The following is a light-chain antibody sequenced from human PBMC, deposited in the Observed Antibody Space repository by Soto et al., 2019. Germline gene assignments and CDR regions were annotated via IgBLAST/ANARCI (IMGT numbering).Light chain of an antibody. CDR2: GAS. V-gene: IGKV3-15*01. CDR3: QQYNNWWT. Sequence: EIVMTQSPATLSVSPGESATLSCRASQTVDSNLAWHQQKPGQAPRLLIYGASTRANGISARFSGSGSGTEFTPTISSLQSEDFGVYYCQQYNNWWTFGQGTKVDIK. CDR1: QTVDSN. J-gene: IGKJ1*01.